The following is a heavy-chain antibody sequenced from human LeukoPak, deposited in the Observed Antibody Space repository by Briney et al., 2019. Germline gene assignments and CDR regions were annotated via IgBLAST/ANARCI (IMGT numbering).Heavy chain of an antibody. Sequence: GGSLRLSCTASGFTFGDYAMSWVRQAPGKGLEWVGFIRSKAYGGTTEYAASVKGRFTISRDDSKSIAYLQMNSLKTEDTAVYYCTRVDDSSGYSPAHFDYRGQGTLVTVSS. V-gene: IGHV3-49*04. J-gene: IGHJ4*02. CDR2: IRSKAYGGTT. CDR1: GFTFGDYA. CDR3: TRVDDSSGYSPAHFDY. D-gene: IGHD3-22*01.